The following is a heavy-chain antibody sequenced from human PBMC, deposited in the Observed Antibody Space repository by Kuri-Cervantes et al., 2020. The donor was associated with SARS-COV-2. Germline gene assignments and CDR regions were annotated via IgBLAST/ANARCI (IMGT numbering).Heavy chain of an antibody. J-gene: IGHJ3*02. V-gene: IGHV3-23*01. CDR1: GFTFSDYY. Sequence: GGSLRLSCAASGFTFSDYYTSWIRQAPGKGLEWVSAISGSGGSTYYADSVKGRFTISRDNSKNTLYLQMNSLRAEDTAVYYCASNMRDSSAPDAFDIWGQGTMVTVSS. D-gene: IGHD3-22*01. CDR2: ISGSGGST. CDR3: ASNMRDSSAPDAFDI.